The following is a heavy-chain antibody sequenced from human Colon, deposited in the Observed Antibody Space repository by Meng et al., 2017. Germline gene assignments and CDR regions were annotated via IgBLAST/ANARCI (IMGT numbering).Heavy chain of an antibody. V-gene: IGHV3-21*01. D-gene: IGHD6-6*01. Sequence: EVQLVESGGGLVKPGGSLRLSCAASGFTFSSHRMNWVRQAPGKGLEWVSTISSGSNFIYYADSLKGRFTISRDNAKNSLYLQIDSLRAEDTAVYYCARDIPGRLFDNCCHGTLVTVSS. CDR1: GFTFSSHR. CDR2: ISSGSNFI. J-gene: IGHJ4*01. CDR3: ARDIPGRLFDN.